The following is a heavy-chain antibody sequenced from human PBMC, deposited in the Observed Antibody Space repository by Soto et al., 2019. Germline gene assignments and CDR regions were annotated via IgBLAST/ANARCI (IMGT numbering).Heavy chain of an antibody. D-gene: IGHD2-2*01. CDR1: GFTFSSYG. J-gene: IGHJ4*02. Sequence: GGSLRLSCAASGFTFSSYGMHWVRQAPGKGLELVAVIWYDGSNKYYADSVKGRFTISRDNSKNTLYLQMNSLRAEDTAVHYCARSVPLYCSSTSCYGDYFDYWGQGTLVTVSS. CDR2: IWYDGSNK. CDR3: ARSVPLYCSSTSCYGDYFDY. V-gene: IGHV3-33*01.